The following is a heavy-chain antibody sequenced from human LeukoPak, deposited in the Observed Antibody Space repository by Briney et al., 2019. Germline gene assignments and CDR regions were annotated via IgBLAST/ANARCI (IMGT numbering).Heavy chain of an antibody. Sequence: GESLKISCKGSGYSFTSYWIGWVRQMPGKGLEWIGIFYPGDSDTRYSPSFQGQVTISADKSINTAYLQWSSLKASDTAMYYCARLPYYYGSESYYKGWFDPWGQGTLVTVSS. CDR1: GYSFTSYW. D-gene: IGHD3-10*01. V-gene: IGHV5-51*01. CDR2: FYPGDSDT. J-gene: IGHJ5*02. CDR3: ARLPYYYGSESYYKGWFDP.